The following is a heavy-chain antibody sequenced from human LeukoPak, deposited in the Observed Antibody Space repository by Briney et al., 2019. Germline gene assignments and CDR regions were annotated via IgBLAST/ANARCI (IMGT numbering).Heavy chain of an antibody. Sequence: SQTLSLTCTVSGGSISSGGYYWSWIRQPPGKGLEWIGYIYHSGSTYYNPSLKSRVTISVDKSKNQFSLKLSSVTAADAAVYYCARHYDILTGYSNWYFDLWGRGTLVTVSS. CDR3: ARHYDILTGYSNWYFDL. CDR2: IYHSGST. J-gene: IGHJ2*01. V-gene: IGHV4-30-2*01. D-gene: IGHD3-9*01. CDR1: GGSISSGGYY.